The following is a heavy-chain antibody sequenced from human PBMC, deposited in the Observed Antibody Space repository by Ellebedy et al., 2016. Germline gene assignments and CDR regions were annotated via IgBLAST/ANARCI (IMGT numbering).Heavy chain of an antibody. CDR2: IDPSDSYT. CDR3: AGSRGIQLWDTGY. CDR1: GYSFTSYW. V-gene: IGHV5-10-1*01. Sequence: GESLKISCKGSGYSFTSYWISWVRQMPGKGLEWMGRIDPSDSYTNYSPSFQGHVTISADKSISTAYLQWSSLKASDTAMYYCAGSRGIQLWDTGYWGQGTLVTVSS. D-gene: IGHD5-18*01. J-gene: IGHJ4*02.